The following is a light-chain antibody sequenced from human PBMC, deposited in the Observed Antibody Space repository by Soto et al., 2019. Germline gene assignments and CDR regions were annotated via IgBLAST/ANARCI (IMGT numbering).Light chain of an antibody. J-gene: IGKJ2*01. Sequence: DIQMTQSPSSLSASVGDRVTITCRASQGIDDYLGWCQQKPGKAPKSLIYAASRLQSGVPSRFSAGGPGTDFTLTITSLAPEDFATYYCQQYHSYPSTFGQGTKLEIK. CDR2: AAS. V-gene: IGKV1-16*01. CDR3: QQYHSYPST. CDR1: QGIDDY.